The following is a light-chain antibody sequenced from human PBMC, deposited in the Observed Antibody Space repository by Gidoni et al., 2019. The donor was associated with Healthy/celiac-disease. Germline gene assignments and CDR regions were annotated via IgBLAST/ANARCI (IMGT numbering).Light chain of an antibody. J-gene: IGKJ4*01. CDR3: KQRSKWPLT. CDR2: DAS. CDR1: QSVSSY. Sequence: EIVLTHSPATLSLSPWERATLSCRASQSVSSYLAWYQQKPGQAPRLLIYDASNRDTGIPARFSGSGYGTDFTLTISSLEPEDFEVYYCKQRSKWPLTFGGGTKVEIK. V-gene: IGKV3-11*01.